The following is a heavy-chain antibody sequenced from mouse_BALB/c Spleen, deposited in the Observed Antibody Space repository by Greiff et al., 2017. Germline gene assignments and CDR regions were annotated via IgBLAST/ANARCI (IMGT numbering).Heavy chain of an antibody. V-gene: IGHV14-3*02. D-gene: IGHD1-1*01. CDR2: IDPANGNT. CDR1: GFNIKDTY. Sequence: EVQLQQSGAELVKPGASVKLSCTASGFNIKDTYMHWVKQRPEQGLEWIGRIDPANGNTKYDPKFQGKATITADTSSNTAYLQLSSLTSEDTAVYYCARGYYGSSYVAWFAYWGQGTLVTVSA. CDR3: ARGYYGSSYVAWFAY. J-gene: IGHJ3*01.